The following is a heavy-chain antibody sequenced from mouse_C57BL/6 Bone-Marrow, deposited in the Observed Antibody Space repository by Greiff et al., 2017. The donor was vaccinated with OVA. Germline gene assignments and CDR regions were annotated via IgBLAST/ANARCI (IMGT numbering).Heavy chain of an antibody. D-gene: IGHD2-1*01. Sequence: QVQLQQPGAELVMPGASVKLSCKASGYTFTSYWMHWVKQRPGQGLEWIGEIDPSDSYTNYNQKFKGKSTLTVDKSSSTAYMQLSSLTSEDSAVYYCARAEDYGNYWYFDVWGTGTTVTVSS. J-gene: IGHJ1*03. CDR3: ARAEDYGNYWYFDV. V-gene: IGHV1-69*01. CDR2: IDPSDSYT. CDR1: GYTFTSYW.